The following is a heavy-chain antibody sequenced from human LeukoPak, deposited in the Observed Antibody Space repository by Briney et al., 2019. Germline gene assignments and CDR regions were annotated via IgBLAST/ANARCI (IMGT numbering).Heavy chain of an antibody. D-gene: IGHD5-18*01. CDR3: AEDVDTAMVTWFDY. CDR2: ISGSGGST. CDR1: GFTFSSYA. V-gene: IGHV3-23*01. J-gene: IGHJ4*02. Sequence: GGSLRLSCAAPGFTFSSYAMSWVRQAPGKGLEWVSAISGSGGSTYYADSVKGRFTISRDNSKNTLYLQMNSLRAEDTAVYYCAEDVDTAMVTWFDYWGQGTLVTVSS.